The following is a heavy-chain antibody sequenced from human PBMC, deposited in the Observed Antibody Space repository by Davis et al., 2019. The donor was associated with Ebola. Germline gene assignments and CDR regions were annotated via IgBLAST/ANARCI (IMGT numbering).Heavy chain of an antibody. Sequence: GALRLSCAASGFPFSDYYMNWIRQAPGKGLEWVSYISGTSRTIYYADSVKGRFTISRDNAKNSLFLQMNSLGAEDTAVYYCAGAAVSASKSWFDPWGQGTLVTVSS. CDR2: ISGTSRTI. J-gene: IGHJ5*02. CDR1: GFPFSDYY. CDR3: AGAAVSASKSWFDP. V-gene: IGHV3-11*01. D-gene: IGHD2-2*01.